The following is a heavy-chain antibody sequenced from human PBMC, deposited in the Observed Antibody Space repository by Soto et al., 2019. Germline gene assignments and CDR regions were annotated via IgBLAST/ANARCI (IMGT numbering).Heavy chain of an antibody. CDR1: GFTFNKAW. CDR2: ILSKTYGGTT. CDR3: TTLTMIAVDHLYF. J-gene: IGHJ1*01. D-gene: IGHD3-22*01. V-gene: IGHV3-15*01. Sequence: EVQLVESGGGLVKPGGSLTLSCAASGFTFNKAWMNWVRQAPGKGLEWIGRILSKTYGGTTDYAAPVKGRFTISRDDSNNTVFPQMDSLKTEDTAVYYCTTLTMIAVDHLYFWGQGTLVPVSS.